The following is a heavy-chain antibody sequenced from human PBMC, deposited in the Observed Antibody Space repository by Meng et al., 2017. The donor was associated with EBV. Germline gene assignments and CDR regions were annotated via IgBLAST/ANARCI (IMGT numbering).Heavy chain of an antibody. J-gene: IGHJ4*02. V-gene: IGHV1-69*06. CDR1: GGTFSSYA. D-gene: IGHD6-13*01. Sequence: GQLGQSGAEVKKPGSSVKVSCKASGGTFSSYAISWVRQAPGQGLEWMGGIIPIFGTANYAQKFQGRVTITADKSASTAYMELSSLRSEDTAVYYCARAEIAAAGRLDYWGQGTLVTVSS. CDR2: IIPIFGTA. CDR3: ARAEIAAAGRLDY.